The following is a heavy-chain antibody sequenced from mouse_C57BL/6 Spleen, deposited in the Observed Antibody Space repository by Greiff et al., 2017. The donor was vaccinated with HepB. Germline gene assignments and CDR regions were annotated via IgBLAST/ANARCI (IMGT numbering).Heavy chain of an antibody. V-gene: IGHV5-17*01. J-gene: IGHJ2*01. CDR3: AKKGYIDH. CDR2: ISSGISTI. Sequence: EVKLMESGGGLVKPGGSLKLSCAASGFTFSDYGMHWVRQAPEKGLEWVAYISSGISTIYYADTVKGRFTISRDNAKNTLLLQITSLRSEDTAMYYGAKKGYIDHWGQGTTLTVSS. CDR1: GFTFSDYG.